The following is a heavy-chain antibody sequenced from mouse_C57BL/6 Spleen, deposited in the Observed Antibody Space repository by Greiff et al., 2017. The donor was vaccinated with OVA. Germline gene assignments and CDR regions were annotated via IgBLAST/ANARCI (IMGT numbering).Heavy chain of an antibody. Sequence: QVQLQQPGAELVRPGTSVKLSCKASGYTFTSYWMHWVKQRPGQGLEWIGVIDPSDSYTNYNQKFKGKATLTVDTSSSTAYMQLSSPTSEDSAVYYCASAFYAMDYWGQGTSVTVSS. J-gene: IGHJ4*01. CDR1: GYTFTSYW. V-gene: IGHV1-59*01. CDR2: IDPSDSYT. CDR3: ASAFYAMDY.